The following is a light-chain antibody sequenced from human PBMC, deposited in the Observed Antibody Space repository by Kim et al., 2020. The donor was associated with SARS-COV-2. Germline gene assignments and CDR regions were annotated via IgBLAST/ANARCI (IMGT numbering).Light chain of an antibody. V-gene: IGLV1-44*01. CDR1: NSNIGLNF. Sequence: GQSVIISCSEKNSNIGLNFVFWYQRLPGMAPKLLIYGVSQRPSGVPDRFSGSKSDTSASLAISSLQSADEGDYYCQTWDDTLHGPVFGGGTKVTVL. J-gene: IGLJ3*02. CDR3: QTWDDTLHGPV. CDR2: GVS.